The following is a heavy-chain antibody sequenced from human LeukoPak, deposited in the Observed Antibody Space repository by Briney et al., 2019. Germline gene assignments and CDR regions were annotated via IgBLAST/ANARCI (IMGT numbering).Heavy chain of an antibody. CDR2: INPTSTSI. V-gene: IGHV3-21*01. Sequence: GGSLRLSCAASGFTFSDYSINWVRQAPGKGLEWVSSINPTSTSIYYADAVKGRFIISRDNAKSSLFLQMNSLRAEDTALYYCVRLRXNSDRSGYYYYYNYWGQGILVTVSS. CDR1: GFTFSDYS. J-gene: IGHJ4*02. D-gene: IGHD3-22*01. CDR3: VRLRXNSDRSGYYYYYNY.